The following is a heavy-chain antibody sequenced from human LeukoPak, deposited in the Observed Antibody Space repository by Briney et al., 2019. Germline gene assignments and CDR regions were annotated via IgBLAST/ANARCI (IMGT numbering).Heavy chain of an antibody. Sequence: SETLSLTCTVSGGSISSGDYYWSWIRQPPGKGLEWIGYIYYSGSTYYNPSLKSRVTISVDTSKNQFSLKLSSVTAADTAVYYCARFDSYGYPQYFDYWGQGTLVTVSS. J-gene: IGHJ4*02. V-gene: IGHV4-30-4*01. CDR3: ARFDSYGYPQYFDY. CDR1: GGSISSGDYY. CDR2: IYYSGST. D-gene: IGHD5-18*01.